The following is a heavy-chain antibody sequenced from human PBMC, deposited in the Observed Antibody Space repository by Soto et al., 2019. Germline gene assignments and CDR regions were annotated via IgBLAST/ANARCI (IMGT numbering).Heavy chain of an antibody. CDR3: ARDYDILTGYPHGPFDY. V-gene: IGHV1-69*13. CDR1: GDTFSSYA. CDR2: IIPIFDTA. J-gene: IGHJ4*02. Sequence: SVKVSCKASGDTFSSYAISWVRQAPGQGLEWMGGIIPIFDTANYAQKFQGRVTITADESTSTAYMELSSLRSEDTAVYYCARDYDILTGYPHGPFDYWGQGTLVTVSS. D-gene: IGHD3-9*01.